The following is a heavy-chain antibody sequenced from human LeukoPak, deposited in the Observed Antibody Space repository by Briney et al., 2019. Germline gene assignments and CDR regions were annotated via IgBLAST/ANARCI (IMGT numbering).Heavy chain of an antibody. J-gene: IGHJ6*03. CDR1: GFTFSSYS. CDR2: ISSSSSYI. CDR3: ARDLRDCSSTSCYGYYYYYYMDV. V-gene: IGHV3-21*01. D-gene: IGHD2-2*01. Sequence: GGSLRLSCAASGFTFSSYSMNWVRQAPGKGLEWVSSISSSSSYIYYADSVKGRFTISRDNAKNSLYLQMNSLRAEDTAVYYCARDLRDCSSTSCYGYYYYYYMDVWGKGTTVTVSS.